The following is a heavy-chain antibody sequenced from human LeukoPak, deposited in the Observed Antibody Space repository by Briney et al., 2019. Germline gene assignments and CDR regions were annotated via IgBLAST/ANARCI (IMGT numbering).Heavy chain of an antibody. CDR3: ARHRRDYYGSGNLGFDY. D-gene: IGHD3-10*01. CDR2: IYYSGST. V-gene: IGHV4-39*01. J-gene: IGHJ4*02. Sequence: PSETLSLTCTVSGGSISSSSYYWGWIRQPPGKGLEWIGSIYYSGSTYYNPSLKSRVTISVDTSKNQLSLKLSSVTAADTAVYYCARHRRDYYGSGNLGFDYWGQGTLVTVSS. CDR1: GGSISSSSYY.